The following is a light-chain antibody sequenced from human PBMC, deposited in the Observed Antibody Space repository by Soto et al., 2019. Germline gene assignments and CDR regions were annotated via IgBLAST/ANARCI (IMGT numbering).Light chain of an antibody. J-gene: IGKJ2*01. CDR1: QSVSSSY. CDR3: QQYGSSSMYT. CDR2: GTS. V-gene: IGKV3-20*01. Sequence: EIVLTQSPGTLSLSPGERATLSCRASQSVSSSYLDWYQQKPGQAPSLLIYGTSSRATGIPDRFSGSGSGTDFTLTISRLEPEDFAVYYCQQYGSSSMYTFGQGTKLEIQ.